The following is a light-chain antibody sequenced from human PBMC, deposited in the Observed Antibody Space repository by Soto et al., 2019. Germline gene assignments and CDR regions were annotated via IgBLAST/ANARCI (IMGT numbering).Light chain of an antibody. CDR2: GTS. V-gene: IGKV3-20*01. CDR3: QQYSITPRT. J-gene: IGKJ1*01. CDR1: QSVGSDY. Sequence: IVLTQSPGTLSLSPGERATLSCRASQSVGSDYLVWYQQKPGQAPRLLIYGTSTRATGIPDRFSGSGSGTDFTLTISRLEPEDFAVYYCQQYSITPRTFGQGTKVDIK.